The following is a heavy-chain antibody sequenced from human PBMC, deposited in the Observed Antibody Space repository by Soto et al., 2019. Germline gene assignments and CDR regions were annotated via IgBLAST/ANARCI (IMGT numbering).Heavy chain of an antibody. CDR1: GDSISRYY. D-gene: IGHD3-10*01. Sequence: QVQLQESGPGLVKPSETLSLTCTVSGDSISRYYWSWIRLSPGKGLEWIGYIYYSGETNYNPSVXSXVXIXXERTKSQFSLKLSSVTAADTAVYYCARDPGGEFLKGSGMDVWGQGTTVTVSS. CDR3: ARDPGGEFLKGSGMDV. V-gene: IGHV4-59*01. J-gene: IGHJ6*02. CDR2: IYYSGET.